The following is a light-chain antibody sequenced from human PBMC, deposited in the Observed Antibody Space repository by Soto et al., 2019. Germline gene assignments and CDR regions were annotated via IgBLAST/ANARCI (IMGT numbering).Light chain of an antibody. V-gene: IGKV3D-15*01. CDR2: GAS. J-gene: IGKJ1*01. Sequence: TQSTGASAALSCRASKRRISTNLAWYQHKPGQAPRLLIYGASTRATGIPARFSGSGSETEFTLTITSLQSEDFAVYYCQHYNNWPAWTFGQGTKVDIK. CDR3: QHYNNWPAWT. CDR1: KRRISTN.